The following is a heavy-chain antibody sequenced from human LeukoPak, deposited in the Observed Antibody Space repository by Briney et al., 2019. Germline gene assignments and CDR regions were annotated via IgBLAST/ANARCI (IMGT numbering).Heavy chain of an antibody. Sequence: SQTLSLTCAISGDSVSSNSAAWNWIRQSPSSGLEWLGRTYYRSKWYNDYAVSVKSRITINPDTSKNQFSLQLNSVTPEDTAVYYCAREVAAAGTKGDAFDIWGQGTMVTVSS. V-gene: IGHV6-1*01. D-gene: IGHD6-13*01. CDR2: TYYRSKWYN. CDR3: AREVAAAGTKGDAFDI. CDR1: GDSVSSNSAA. J-gene: IGHJ3*02.